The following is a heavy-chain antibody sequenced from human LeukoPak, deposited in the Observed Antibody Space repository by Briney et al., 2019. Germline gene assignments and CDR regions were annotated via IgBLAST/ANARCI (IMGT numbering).Heavy chain of an antibody. J-gene: IGHJ5*02. CDR3: ARRQRWLQFGWFDP. V-gene: IGHV4-34*01. D-gene: IGHD5-24*01. CDR1: GGSFSGYY. Sequence: SETLSLTCAVYGGSFSGYYWSWIRQPPGKGLEWIGEINHSGSTNYNPSLKSRVTISVDTSKNQFSLKLSSVTAADTAVYYCARRQRWLQFGWFDPWGQGTLVTVSS. CDR2: INHSGST.